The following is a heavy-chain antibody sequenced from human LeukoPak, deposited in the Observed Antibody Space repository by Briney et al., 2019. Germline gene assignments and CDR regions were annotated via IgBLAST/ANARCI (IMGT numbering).Heavy chain of an antibody. CDR2: TFQGGGEI. CDR3: AKAPSNYYDSGGYFRD. V-gene: IGHV3-23*01. D-gene: IGHD3-22*01. CDR1: GFTFSDFA. Sequence: GGSLRLSCAASGFTFSDFAMIWVRQPPGKGLEWVSSTFQGGGEIHYADSVKGRFTISRDNSKNTLYLQMNSLRAEDTAVYYCAKAPSNYYDSGGYFRDWGQGTLVTVSS. J-gene: IGHJ4*02.